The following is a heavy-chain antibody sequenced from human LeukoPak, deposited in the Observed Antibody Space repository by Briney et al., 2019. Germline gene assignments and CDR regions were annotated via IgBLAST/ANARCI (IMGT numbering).Heavy chain of an antibody. Sequence: SETLSLTCPVTGVSITSYYWSRTRQPPGKGLEWIGYIYHSGSAKYNPSLKSRATIVVDTSKNQFSLKLTSVTAAETAVYYCARGQLGSGMDDPWGQGTLVTVSS. CDR2: IYHSGSA. J-gene: IGHJ5*02. V-gene: IGHV4-59*01. D-gene: IGHD3-10*01. CDR3: ARGQLGSGMDDP. CDR1: GVSITSYY.